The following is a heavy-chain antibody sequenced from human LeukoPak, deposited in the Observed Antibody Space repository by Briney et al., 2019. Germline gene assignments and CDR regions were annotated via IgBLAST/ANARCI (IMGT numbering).Heavy chain of an antibody. D-gene: IGHD4-17*01. V-gene: IGHV1-69*13. CDR2: SVPMFGTI. J-gene: IGHJ3*02. Sequence: SVKVSCKASGGTFYSYAINWVRQAPGQGLEWVGGSVPMFGTINFAPKFQGRVTITADESTSTAYMELTSLKSEDTAVYYCARGTTVTTAVLVPNDAFDIWGQGTMVTVSS. CDR3: ARGTTVTTAVLVPNDAFDI. CDR1: GGTFYSYA.